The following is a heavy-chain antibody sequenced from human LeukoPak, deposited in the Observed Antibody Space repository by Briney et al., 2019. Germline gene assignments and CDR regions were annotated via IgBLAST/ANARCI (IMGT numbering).Heavy chain of an antibody. CDR1: GFNFNNYW. J-gene: IGHJ4*02. CDR2: ISYDGSNK. D-gene: IGHD6-19*01. CDR3: AREYSSGWYLFDY. Sequence: GGSLRLSCAASGFNFNNYWMHWVRQAPGKGLEWVAVISYDGSNKYYADSVKGRFTISRDNSKNTLYLQMNSLRAEDTAVYYCAREYSSGWYLFDYWGQGTLVTVSS. V-gene: IGHV3-30-3*01.